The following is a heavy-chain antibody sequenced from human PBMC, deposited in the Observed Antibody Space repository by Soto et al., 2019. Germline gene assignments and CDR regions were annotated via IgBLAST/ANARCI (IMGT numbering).Heavy chain of an antibody. CDR1: RDTFSTSG. J-gene: IGHJ4*02. D-gene: IGHD5-18*01. Sequence: QAQLVQSGAGVKKPGSSVEVSCKASRDTFSTSGLSWVRQAPGQGLEWMGGIIPIVGTANYAQNFQGRVTVTADESTGTVYMDLSSLRSEDTAVYYCARSGYSYGPNVDWGQGTLVTVSS. CDR3: ARSGYSYGPNVD. V-gene: IGHV1-69*01. CDR2: IIPIVGTA.